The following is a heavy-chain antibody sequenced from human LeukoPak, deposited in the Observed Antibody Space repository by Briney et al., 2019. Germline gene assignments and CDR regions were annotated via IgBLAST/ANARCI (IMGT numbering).Heavy chain of an antibody. V-gene: IGHV3-30*18. Sequence: GGSLRLSCAASGFTFSSCGMHWVRQAPGKGLEWVAILSSDGSNKFYAESVKGRFTISRDSSKSSLYLQMDSLRPEDTAVYYCAKSGATCGSDCYQDHWGQGTLVTVSS. CDR3: AKSGATCGSDCYQDH. D-gene: IGHD2-21*02. CDR1: GFTFSSCG. CDR2: LSSDGSNK. J-gene: IGHJ4*02.